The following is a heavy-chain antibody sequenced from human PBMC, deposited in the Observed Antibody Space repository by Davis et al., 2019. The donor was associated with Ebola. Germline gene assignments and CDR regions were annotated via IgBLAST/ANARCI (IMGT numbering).Heavy chain of an antibody. J-gene: IGHJ4*02. CDR2: IYYSGST. Sequence: PSETLSLTCTVPGGSISSYYWSWIRQPPGKGLEWIGYIYYSGSTNYNPSLKSRVTISVDTSKNQFSLKLSSVTAADTAVYYCARVGIVGAARTFDYWGQGTLVTVSS. V-gene: IGHV4-59*01. CDR1: GGSISSYY. CDR3: ARVGIVGAARTFDY. D-gene: IGHD1-26*01.